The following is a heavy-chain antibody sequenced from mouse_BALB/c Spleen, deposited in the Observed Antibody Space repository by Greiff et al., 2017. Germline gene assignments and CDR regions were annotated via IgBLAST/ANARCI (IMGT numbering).Heavy chain of an antibody. V-gene: IGHV14-3*02. J-gene: IGHJ3*01. CDR2: IDPANGNT. CDR3: AWGADEGFAY. D-gene: IGHD4-1*01. Sequence: EVMLVESGAELVKPGASVKLSCTASGFNIKDTYMHWVKQRPEQGLEWIGRIDPANGNTKYDPKFQGKATITADTSSNTAYLQLSSLTSEDTAVYYCAWGADEGFAYWGQGTLVTVSA. CDR1: GFNIKDTY.